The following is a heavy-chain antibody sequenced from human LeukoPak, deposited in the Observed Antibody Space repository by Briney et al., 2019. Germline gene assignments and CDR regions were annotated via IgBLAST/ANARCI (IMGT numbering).Heavy chain of an antibody. J-gene: IGHJ4*02. CDR3: ARDSGEMGLDY. Sequence: GGSLRLSCAASGFSITDYYMDWVRQAPGKGLERVGRTRNTAYSYTTEYAASVRGRFTISRDDSKNLLSLQMNSLKSEDTAVYYCARDSGEMGLDYWGQGTLVAVSS. CDR2: TRNTAYSYTT. CDR1: GFSITDYY. V-gene: IGHV3-72*01. D-gene: IGHD3-10*01.